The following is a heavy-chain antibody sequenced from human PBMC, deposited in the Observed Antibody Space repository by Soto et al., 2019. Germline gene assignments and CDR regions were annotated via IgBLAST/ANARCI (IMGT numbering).Heavy chain of an antibody. Sequence: QVQLQQWGAGLLKPSETLSLTCAVYGGSFSGYYWSGIRQPPGKGLEWIGEINHSGSTNYNPSLKSRVTISVDTSKNQVSVKLGSVTAADTAVYYCARASYDFWSGYYKRAGYYFDYWGQGTLVTVSS. CDR2: INHSGST. V-gene: IGHV4-34*01. CDR1: GGSFSGYY. CDR3: ARASYDFWSGYYKRAGYYFDY. J-gene: IGHJ4*02. D-gene: IGHD3-3*01.